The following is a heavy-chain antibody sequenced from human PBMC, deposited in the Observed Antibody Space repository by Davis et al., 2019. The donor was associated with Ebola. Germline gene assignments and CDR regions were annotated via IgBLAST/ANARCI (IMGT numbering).Heavy chain of an antibody. CDR2: INAGNGNT. J-gene: IGHJ6*02. CDR3: ARDPAIALYYYYGMDV. Sequence: ASVKVSCKASGYTFTSYTMHWVRQAPGQRLEWMGWINAGNGNTKYSQKFQGRVTITRDTSASTAYMELSSLRSEDTAVYYCARDPAIALYYYYGMDVWGQGTTVTVSS. D-gene: IGHD3-22*01. V-gene: IGHV1-3*01. CDR1: GYTFTSYT.